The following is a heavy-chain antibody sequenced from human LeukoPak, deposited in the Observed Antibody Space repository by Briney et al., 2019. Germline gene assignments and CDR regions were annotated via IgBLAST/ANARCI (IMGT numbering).Heavy chain of an antibody. CDR3: ARALLYSSGWYDY. Sequence: PSETLSLTCAVYGGSFSGYYWSWIRQPPGKGLEWIGEINHSGSTNYNPSLKSRVTISVDTSKNQFSLKLSSVTAADTAVYYCARALLYSSGWYDYWGQGTLVTVSS. J-gene: IGHJ4*02. CDR1: GGSFSGYY. V-gene: IGHV4-34*01. D-gene: IGHD6-19*01. CDR2: INHSGST.